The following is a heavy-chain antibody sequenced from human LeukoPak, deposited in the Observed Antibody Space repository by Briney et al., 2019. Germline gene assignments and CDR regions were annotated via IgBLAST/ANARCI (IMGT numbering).Heavy chain of an antibody. CDR2: ISGSGGST. J-gene: IGHJ4*02. CDR1: GFTFSSYA. D-gene: IGHD3-9*01. CDR3: AKTPYDILTGQYYFDY. Sequence: GGSLRLSCAASGFTFSSYAMSWVRQAPGNGLEWVSAISGSGGSTYYADSVKGRFTISRDNSKNTLYLQMNSLRAEDTAVYYCAKTPYDILTGQYYFDYWGQGTLVTVSS. V-gene: IGHV3-23*01.